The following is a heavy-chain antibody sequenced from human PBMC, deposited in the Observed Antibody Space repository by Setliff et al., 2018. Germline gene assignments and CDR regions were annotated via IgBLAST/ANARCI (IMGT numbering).Heavy chain of an antibody. V-gene: IGHV4-39*07. CDR3: ARLNFWSGFWYFTL. J-gene: IGHJ4*02. D-gene: IGHD3-3*01. Sequence: PSETLSLTCTVSGGSISSSSYYWGWIRQPPGKGLEWLGYSYYLGATKYTPSLKGRVSISVDTAENQVSLKVNSVTAADTGVSYCARLNFWSGFWYFTLWGQGTPVTVSS. CDR1: GGSISSSSYY. CDR2: SYYLGAT.